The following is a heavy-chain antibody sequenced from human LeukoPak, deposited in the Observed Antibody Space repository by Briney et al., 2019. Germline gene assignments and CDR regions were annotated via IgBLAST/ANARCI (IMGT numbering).Heavy chain of an antibody. J-gene: IGHJ4*02. Sequence: PGGSLRLSCAASGFTFSSYEMNWVRQAPGKGLEWVSYISSSGGTIYYADSVKGRFTISRDNAKNSLYLQMNSLRAEDTAVYYCARALERYYYDSSGYYAHFDYWGQGTLVTVSS. CDR2: ISSSGGTI. CDR3: ARALERYYYDSSGYYAHFDY. CDR1: GFTFSSYE. D-gene: IGHD3-22*01. V-gene: IGHV3-48*03.